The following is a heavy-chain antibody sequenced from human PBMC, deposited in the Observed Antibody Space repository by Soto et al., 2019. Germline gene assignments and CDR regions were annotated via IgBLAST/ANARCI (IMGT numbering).Heavy chain of an antibody. D-gene: IGHD3-22*01. V-gene: IGHV1-46*01. CDR2: INPSTGST. CDR1: GYTFTTYY. J-gene: IGHJ5*02. CDR3: ARDINTIRYYDTSGYLNWFDP. Sequence: ASVKVSCKASGYTFTTYYIHWVRQAPGQGLEWMGIINPSTGSTSYAQKFQARVTMTTDTSTNTVYMELSSLRCEDTAVYFCARDINTIRYYDTSGYLNWFDPWGQGTLVTVSS.